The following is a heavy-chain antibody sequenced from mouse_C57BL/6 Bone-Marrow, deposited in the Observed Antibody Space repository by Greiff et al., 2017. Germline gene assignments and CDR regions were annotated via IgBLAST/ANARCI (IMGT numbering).Heavy chain of an antibody. J-gene: IGHJ1*03. V-gene: IGHV5-2*01. CDR3: ARQGDYDGSYWYFDV. Sequence: EVKLLESGGGLVQPGESLKLSCESNEYEFPSHDMSWVRKTPEKRLELVAAINSDGGSTYYPDTMERRFIISRDNTKKTLYLQMSSLRSEDTALYYCARQGDYDGSYWYFDVWGTGTTVTVSS. CDR2: INSDGGST. CDR1: EYEFPSHD. D-gene: IGHD1-1*01.